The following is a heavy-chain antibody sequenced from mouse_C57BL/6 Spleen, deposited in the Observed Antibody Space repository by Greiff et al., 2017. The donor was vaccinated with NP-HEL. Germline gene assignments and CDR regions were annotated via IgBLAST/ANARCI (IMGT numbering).Heavy chain of an antibody. CDR2: IYPGDGDT. CDR1: GYAFSSYW. D-gene: IGHD2-4*01. Sequence: QVQLQQSGAELVKPGASVKISCKASGYAFSSYWMNWVKQRPGKGLEWIGQIYPGDGDTNYNGKFKGKATLTADKSSSTAYMQLSSLTSEDSAVYFCARNTDYDDYAMDYWGQGTSVTVSS. CDR3: ARNTDYDDYAMDY. J-gene: IGHJ4*01. V-gene: IGHV1-80*01.